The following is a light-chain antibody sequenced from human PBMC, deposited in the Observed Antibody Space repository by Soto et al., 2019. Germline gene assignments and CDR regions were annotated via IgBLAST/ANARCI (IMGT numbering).Light chain of an antibody. CDR1: QDINNY. V-gene: IGKV1-33*01. CDR2: DAS. Sequence: DIQMTQSPSSLSASIGDRVTITCQASQDINNYLNWYQQRPGKAPHLLIYDASNLETGVTSRFSGSGSGTDFTFTISSLQPEDSAIYYCQQYDTLPLTFGPGTKVDIK. CDR3: QQYDTLPLT. J-gene: IGKJ3*01.